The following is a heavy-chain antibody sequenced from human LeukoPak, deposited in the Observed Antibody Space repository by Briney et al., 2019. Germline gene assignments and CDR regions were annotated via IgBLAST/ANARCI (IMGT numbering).Heavy chain of an antibody. J-gene: IGHJ4*02. CDR1: GFTFSSYG. D-gene: IGHD3-10*01. Sequence: PGGSLRLSCAASGFTFSSYGMHWVRQAPGKGLEWVAVIWYDGSNKYYADSVKGRFTISRDNAKNSLFLQMNGLRAEDTAIYYYARDEGVPTNWRFDYWGQGTLVTVSS. CDR3: ARDEGVPTNWRFDY. CDR2: IWYDGSNK. V-gene: IGHV3-33*01.